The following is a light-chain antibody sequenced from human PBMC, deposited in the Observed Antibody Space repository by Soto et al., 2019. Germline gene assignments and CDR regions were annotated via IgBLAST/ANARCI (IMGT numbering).Light chain of an antibody. Sequence: DIVMTQPPATLSVSPGERATLSCRASQSVDSKLAWYQQKPAQGPRLLIYGASSRATGIPARFSGSGSGTEFTLTISSLQSEDFAVYYCQHYSTWLWTFGQGTKVEIK. J-gene: IGKJ1*01. CDR2: GAS. CDR1: QSVDSK. V-gene: IGKV3-15*01. CDR3: QHYSTWLWT.